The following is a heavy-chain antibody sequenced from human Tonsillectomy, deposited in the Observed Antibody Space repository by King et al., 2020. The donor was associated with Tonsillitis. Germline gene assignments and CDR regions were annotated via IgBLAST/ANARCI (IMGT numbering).Heavy chain of an antibody. V-gene: IGHV3-11*01. CDR2: ITSSGGTT. D-gene: IGHD2-2*01. Sequence: QLVQSGGGLVKPGGSLRLSCAASGFTFSDYYMSWIRQAPGKGLEWVSYITSSGGTTYYADSVTGGFTISRANAQNSLYLQMNSLRAEDTAVYYCARRGVVAAGSGGVYFQHWGQGTLVTISS. J-gene: IGHJ1*01. CDR1: GFTFSDYY. CDR3: ARRGVVAAGSGGVYFQH.